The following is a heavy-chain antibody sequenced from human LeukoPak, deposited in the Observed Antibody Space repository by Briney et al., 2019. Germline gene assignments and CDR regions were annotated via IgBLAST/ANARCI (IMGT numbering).Heavy chain of an antibody. J-gene: IGHJ4*02. CDR3: ARDGATTRSDHVFDY. D-gene: IGHD1-26*01. CDR2: ISVDGSNK. CDR1: GFTFSSYA. V-gene: IGHV3-30*04. Sequence: GGSLRLSCAASGFTFSSYAMHWVRQAPGKGLEWVAVISVDGSNKYYADSVKGRFIISRDTSKNTLYLQMNSLRAEDTAVYYCARDGATTRSDHVFDYWGQGTLVTVSS.